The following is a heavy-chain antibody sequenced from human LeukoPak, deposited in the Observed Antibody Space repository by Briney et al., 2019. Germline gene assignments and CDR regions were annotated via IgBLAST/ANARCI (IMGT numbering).Heavy chain of an antibody. CDR2: ISAYNGNT. J-gene: IGHJ4*02. Sequence: ASVNVSCKASGYTFTSYGISWVRQAPGQGLEWMGWISAYNGNTNYAQKLQGRVTMTTDTSTSTAYMELRSLRSDDTAVYYCARDRVLISLRGVIPFDYWGQGTLVTVSS. D-gene: IGHD3-10*01. CDR3: ARDRVLISLRGVIPFDY. CDR1: GYTFTSYG. V-gene: IGHV1-18*01.